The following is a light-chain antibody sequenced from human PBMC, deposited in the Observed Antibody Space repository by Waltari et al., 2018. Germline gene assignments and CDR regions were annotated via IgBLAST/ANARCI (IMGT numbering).Light chain of an antibody. CDR1: QGVGTW. Sequence: QLTQSPSSLSASVGDRVTIPCKVSQGVGTWLAWYQQKPGKAPKLLISRASNLDTGVPPRFSGSGSGTDFTLNINSLQPEDIATYYCQEHDNFPPTFGPGTKVEIK. CDR2: RAS. V-gene: IGKV1-33*01. CDR3: QEHDNFPPT. J-gene: IGKJ1*01.